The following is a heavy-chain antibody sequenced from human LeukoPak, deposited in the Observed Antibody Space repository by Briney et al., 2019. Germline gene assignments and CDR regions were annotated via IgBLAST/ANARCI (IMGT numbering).Heavy chain of an antibody. J-gene: IGHJ4*02. CDR3: AAVGGYSYGDPFDY. V-gene: IGHV1-58*02. D-gene: IGHD5-18*01. CDR2: IGVGGGNT. Sequence: GTSVKVSCKASGFTFTSSAMPWVRQARGQRLELIGWIGVGGGNTNYAQKFQERVTNTRDMSTSRAYMELSSLRSEHTAVYYCAAVGGYSYGDPFDYWGQGTLVSVSS. CDR1: GFTFTSSA.